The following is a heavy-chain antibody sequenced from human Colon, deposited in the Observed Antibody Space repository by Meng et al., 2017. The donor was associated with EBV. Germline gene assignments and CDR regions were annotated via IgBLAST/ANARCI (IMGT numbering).Heavy chain of an antibody. V-gene: IGHV4-39*01. J-gene: IGHJ4*02. CDR1: GGSISSSHYY. CDR2: IYHSGST. D-gene: IGHD3-10*01. Sequence: QRPLQDSGPGLVKPSEPLSLTCTVSGGSISSSHYYWGWVRQPPGKGLQWIGTIYHSGSTSYNPSLQSRVTMFVDTSKNQFSLMLTSVTATDTAVYYCARRRGGSGRDCWGQGTLVTVSS. CDR3: ARRRGGSGRDC.